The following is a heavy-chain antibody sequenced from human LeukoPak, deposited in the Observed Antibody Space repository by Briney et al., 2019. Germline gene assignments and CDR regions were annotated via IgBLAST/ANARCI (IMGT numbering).Heavy chain of an antibody. CDR1: GGTFSSYA. CDR3: ASGPDLRYGGNAYWYFDL. D-gene: IGHD4-23*01. V-gene: IGHV1-69*04. CDR2: IIPILGIA. Sequence: SVKVSCKASGGTFSSYAISWVRQAPGQGLEWMGRIIPILGIANYAQKFQGRVTITADKSTSTAYMELSSLRSEDTDVYYCASGPDLRYGGNAYWYFDLWGRGTLVTVSS. J-gene: IGHJ2*01.